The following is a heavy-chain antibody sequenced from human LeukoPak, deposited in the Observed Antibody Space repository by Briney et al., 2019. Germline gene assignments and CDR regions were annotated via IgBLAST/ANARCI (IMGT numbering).Heavy chain of an antibody. J-gene: IGHJ4*02. V-gene: IGHV4-59*08. CDR3: ARGRYYDSSGYYYYFDY. Sequence: PSETLSLTCTVSGGSFSSYYWSWIRQPPGKGLEWIGYIYYSGSTNYNPSLKSRVTISVDTSKNQFSLKLSSVTAADTAVYYCARGRYYDSSGYYYYFDYWGQGTLVTVSS. CDR2: IYYSGST. CDR1: GGSFSSYY. D-gene: IGHD3-22*01.